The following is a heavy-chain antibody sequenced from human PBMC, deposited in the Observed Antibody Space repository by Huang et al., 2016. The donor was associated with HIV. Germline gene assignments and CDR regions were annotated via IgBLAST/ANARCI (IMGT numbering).Heavy chain of an antibody. CDR1: GYTFSSFG. CDR2: IRVYNGNT. Sequence: QVQLVQSGAEVKKPGASVKVSCKASGYTFSSFGISWVRQAPGQGLEWVGWIRVYNGNTKVAQKFQGRLTMTTDTSTSTADMELRSLRADDTAVYYCARGGGIQLWLLGYYYMDVWGNGTTVTVSS. D-gene: IGHD5-18*01. J-gene: IGHJ6*03. V-gene: IGHV1-18*01. CDR3: ARGGGIQLWLLGYYYMDV.